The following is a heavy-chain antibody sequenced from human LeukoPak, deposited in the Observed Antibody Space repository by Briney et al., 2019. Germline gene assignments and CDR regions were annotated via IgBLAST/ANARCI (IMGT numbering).Heavy chain of an antibody. CDR2: MNPNSGNT. J-gene: IGHJ6*03. D-gene: IGHD4/OR15-4a*01. CDR1: GYTFTSYD. V-gene: IGHV1-8*01. Sequence: GSVKVSCKASGYTFTSYDINWVRQATGQGLEWMGWMNPNSGNTGYAQKFQGRVTMTRNTSISTAYMELSSLRSEDTAVYYCARGVLESQAFYYYYMDVWGKGTTVTVSS. CDR3: ARGVLESQAFYYYYMDV.